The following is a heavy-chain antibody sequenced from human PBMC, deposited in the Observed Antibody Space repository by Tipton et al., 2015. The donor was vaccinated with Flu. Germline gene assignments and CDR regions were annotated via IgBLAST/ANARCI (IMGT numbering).Heavy chain of an antibody. CDR3: AGHHYYDIASQFDY. V-gene: IGHV4-59*01. Sequence: TLSLTCTVSGGSISSYYWSWIRQPPGKGLEWIGYIYYSGSTNYNPPLKSRVTISVDTSKNQFSLKLSSVTAADTAVYHCAGHHYYDIASQFDYWGQGTLVTVSS. J-gene: IGHJ4*02. CDR1: GGSISSYY. CDR2: IYYSGST. D-gene: IGHD3-22*01.